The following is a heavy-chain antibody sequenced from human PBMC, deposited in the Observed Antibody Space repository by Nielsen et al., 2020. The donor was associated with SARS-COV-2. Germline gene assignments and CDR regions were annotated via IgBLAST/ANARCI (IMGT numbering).Heavy chain of an antibody. Sequence: GESLKISCAASGFTFGDAIIHWVRQASGKGLEWVGRIRSKTNNYETSYAASVKGRFTISRDESKNMAYLQMSRLKTDDTAVYYCKHYYDMDGWGQGTTVTVSS. J-gene: IGHJ6*02. D-gene: IGHD2-21*01. V-gene: IGHV3-73*01. CDR2: IRSKTNNYET. CDR1: GFTFGDAI. CDR3: KHYYDMDG.